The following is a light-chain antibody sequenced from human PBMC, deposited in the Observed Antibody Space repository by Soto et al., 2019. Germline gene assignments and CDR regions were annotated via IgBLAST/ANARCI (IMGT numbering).Light chain of an antibody. V-gene: IGKV1-5*03. CDR1: ETINGW. CDR3: QQYNSYFFA. Sequence: DIQMTQSPSTLSASVGDRVNITCRASETINGWLAWYQQKPGKAPKLLISRASDLQTGVPTRFSGSGSGTEFTLTISSVQTDDFATYYCQQYNSYFFAFGPGNKVDVK. J-gene: IGKJ3*01. CDR2: RAS.